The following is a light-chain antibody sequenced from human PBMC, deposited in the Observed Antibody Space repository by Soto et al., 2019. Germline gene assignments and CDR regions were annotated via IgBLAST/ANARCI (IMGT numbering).Light chain of an antibody. J-gene: IGKJ3*01. Sequence: EIVLTQSPGTLSLSPGERATLSCRASQSVSSSYLAWYQQKPGQAPRLLIYGASSRATGIPDRFSGSGSGTHFTLTISRLEPEDFAVYYCQQYGSSLCTFGHATNVDIK. CDR1: QSVSSSY. CDR2: GAS. V-gene: IGKV3-20*01. CDR3: QQYGSSLCT.